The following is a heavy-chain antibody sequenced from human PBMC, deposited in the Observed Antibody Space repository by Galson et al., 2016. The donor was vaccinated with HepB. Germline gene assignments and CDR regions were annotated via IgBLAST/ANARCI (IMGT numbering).Heavy chain of an antibody. V-gene: IGHV3-30*18. D-gene: IGHD2-15*01. CDR1: GFTFSNYG. J-gene: IGHJ6*02. CDR3: AKDVVVAASDHYYYNDMDV. Sequence: SLRLSCAASGFTFSNYGIHWVRQAPGKGLEWVAAISFDGSNPSYGDFVKGRFTISRANSKNTLFLQMNSLSAEDTAVYYCAKDVVVAASDHYYYNDMDVWGQGTTVTVSS. CDR2: ISFDGSNP.